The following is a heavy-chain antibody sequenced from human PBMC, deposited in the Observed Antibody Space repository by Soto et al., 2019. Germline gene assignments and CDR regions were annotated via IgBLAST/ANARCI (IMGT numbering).Heavy chain of an antibody. CDR3: ARNRFLWFEDFEP. CDR2: INAGSGNA. V-gene: IGHV1-3*01. CDR1: GYSFQTYS. D-gene: IGHD3-10*01. Sequence: QVQLVQSGAEVKKPGASVKVSCKASGYSFQTYSIHWVRQAPGQRLEWMGSINAGSGNAKYSPKFQDRVTITRDTSATTASMELSSLRSEDTAVYFCARNRFLWFEDFEPWGQGTLVTVSA. J-gene: IGHJ5*02.